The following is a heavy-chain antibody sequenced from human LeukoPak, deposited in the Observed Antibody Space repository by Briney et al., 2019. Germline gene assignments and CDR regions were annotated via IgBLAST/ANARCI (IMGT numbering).Heavy chain of an antibody. J-gene: IGHJ4*02. CDR2: ISGSGGST. CDR3: AGSGSYYRRPPNDY. V-gene: IGHV3-23*01. CDR1: GFTFSSYA. D-gene: IGHD1-26*01. Sequence: PGGSLRLACAASGFTFSSYAMNWVRQAPGKGLEWVSAISGSGGSTYYADSVTGRFTISRDNSKNTLYLQMNSLRAEDTAVYYCAGSGSYYRRPPNDYWGQGTLVTVSS.